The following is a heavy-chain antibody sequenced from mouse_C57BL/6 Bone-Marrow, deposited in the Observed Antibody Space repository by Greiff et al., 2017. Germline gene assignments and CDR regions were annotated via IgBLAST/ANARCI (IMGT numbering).Heavy chain of an antibody. V-gene: IGHV5-4*01. CDR3: AREGNYYCSSHLYFDV. J-gene: IGHJ1*03. CDR1: GFTFSSYA. D-gene: IGHD1-1*01. Sequence: EVKVEESGGGLVKPGGSLKLSCAASGFTFSSYAMSWVRPTPEKRLEWVATSSDGGSYTYYPDNVKGRFTISRYNAKNNLYLQMSQLKSEDTAMYYCAREGNYYCSSHLYFDVWGTGTTVTVSS. CDR2: SSDGGSYT.